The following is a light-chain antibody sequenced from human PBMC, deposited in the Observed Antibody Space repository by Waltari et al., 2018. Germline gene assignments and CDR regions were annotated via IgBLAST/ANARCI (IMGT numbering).Light chain of an antibody. J-gene: IGLJ2*01. CDR3: CSYAGSYTYVV. V-gene: IGLV2-11*01. CDR1: SSAVGGYNY. Sequence: QSALTQPRSVSGSPGQSVTISCPGPSSAVGGYNYVSWYQQHPGKAPKLMIYDVSKRPSGVPDRFSGSKSGNTASLTISGLQAEDEADYYCCSYAGSYTYVVFGGGTKLTVL. CDR2: DVS.